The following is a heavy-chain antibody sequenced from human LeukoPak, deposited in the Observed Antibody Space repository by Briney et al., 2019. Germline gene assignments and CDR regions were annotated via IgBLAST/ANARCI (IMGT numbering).Heavy chain of an antibody. CDR2: ISWNSGSM. Sequence: GGSLRLSCAASGFIFDDYAMHWVRQAPGKGLEWVSGISWNSGSMGYADSVKGRFTISRDNAKNSLYLQMNSLRAEDTALYYCAKDISHGNFDIWGQGTMVTVSS. CDR1: GFIFDDYA. J-gene: IGHJ3*02. CDR3: AKDISHGNFDI. V-gene: IGHV3-9*01. D-gene: IGHD1-14*01.